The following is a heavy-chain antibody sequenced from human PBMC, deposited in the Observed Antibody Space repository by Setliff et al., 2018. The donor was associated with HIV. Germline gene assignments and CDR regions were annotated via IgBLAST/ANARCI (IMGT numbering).Heavy chain of an antibody. Sequence: PSETLSLTCTVSGDSITRGSYYWSWIRQPAGKGLEWIGHIYTSGKTHYSPSLKSRITISADTSKNQLSLNLSSVTAADTAVYYCARAAYGGTYLWEPATDLWGRGTLVTVSS. J-gene: IGHJ2*01. CDR1: GDSITRGSYY. CDR3: ARAAYGGTYLWEPATDL. V-gene: IGHV4-61*09. CDR2: IYTSGKT. D-gene: IGHD1-26*01.